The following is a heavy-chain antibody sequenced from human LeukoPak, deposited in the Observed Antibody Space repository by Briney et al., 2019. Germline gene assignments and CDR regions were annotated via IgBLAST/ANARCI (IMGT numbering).Heavy chain of an antibody. V-gene: IGHV3-23*01. CDR2: ISGSGGST. Sequence: PGGSLRLSCVASGFTFSTYGMSWVRQAPGKGLEWVSAISGSGGSTYYADSVKGRFTISRDNSKNTLYLQMNSLRAEDTAVYYCAKDLPGIVVVSPTDYWGQGTLVTVSS. CDR3: AKDLPGIVVVSPTDY. J-gene: IGHJ4*02. CDR1: GFTFSTYG. D-gene: IGHD3-22*01.